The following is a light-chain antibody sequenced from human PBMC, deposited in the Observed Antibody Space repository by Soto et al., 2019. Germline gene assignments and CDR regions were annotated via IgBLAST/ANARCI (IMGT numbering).Light chain of an antibody. CDR2: GAS. V-gene: IGKV3-20*01. J-gene: IGKJ1*01. Sequence: EIVLTQSPGTLSLSPGERATLSCRASQRVSSSYLAWYQQKPGQAPRLLIYGASSRATGIPDRFTGSGSGTDFTLTISRLEPEAFAVYYWQQYVSSPPWTCGQGNKVEIK. CDR1: QRVSSSY. CDR3: QQYVSSPPWT.